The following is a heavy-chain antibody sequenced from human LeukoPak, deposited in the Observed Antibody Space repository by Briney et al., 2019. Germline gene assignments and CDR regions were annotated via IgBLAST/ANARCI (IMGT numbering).Heavy chain of an antibody. Sequence: GGSLRLSCAASGFTFSSYSMNWVRQAPGKGLEWVSYIRSSSSTIYYADSVKGRVTISRDKAKNSLYLQMNSLRADDTAVYYCARVAKDYMDVWGKGTTVTVSS. CDR2: IRSSSSTI. V-gene: IGHV3-48*01. CDR1: GFTFSSYS. J-gene: IGHJ6*03. D-gene: IGHD3-3*02. CDR3: ARVAKDYMDV.